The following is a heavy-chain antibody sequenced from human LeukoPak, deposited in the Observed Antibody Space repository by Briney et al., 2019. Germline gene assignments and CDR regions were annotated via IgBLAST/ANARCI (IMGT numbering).Heavy chain of an antibody. J-gene: IGHJ4*02. V-gene: IGHV3-48*02. D-gene: IGHD3-10*01. CDR1: GFTFSSYS. CDR2: ISISSSTI. CDR3: ARDESYCGSGSNDKNFDY. Sequence: PGGSLRLSCAASGFTFSSYSMNWVRQAPRKGLEWVSYISISSSTIYYADSVKGRFTISRDNAKNSLYLQMNSLGDEDTAVYYCARDESYCGSGSNDKNFDYWGQGTLVTVSS.